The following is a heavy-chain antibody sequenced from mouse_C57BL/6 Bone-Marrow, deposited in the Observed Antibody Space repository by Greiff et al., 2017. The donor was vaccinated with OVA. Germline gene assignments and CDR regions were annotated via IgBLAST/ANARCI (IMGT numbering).Heavy chain of an antibody. D-gene: IGHD4-1*02. J-gene: IGHJ3*01. CDR3: ARTTGTWFAY. CDR1: GFTFSDYG. V-gene: IGHV5-17*01. CDR2: ISSGSSTI. Sequence: EVHLVESGGGLVKPGGSLKLSCAASGFTFSDYGMHWVRQAPEKGLEWVAYISSGSSTIYYADTVKGRFTISRDNAKNTLFLQMTSLRSEDTAMYYCARTTGTWFAYWGQGTLVTVSA.